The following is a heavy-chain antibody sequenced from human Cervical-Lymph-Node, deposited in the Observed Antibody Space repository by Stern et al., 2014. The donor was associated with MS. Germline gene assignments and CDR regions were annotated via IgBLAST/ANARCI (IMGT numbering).Heavy chain of an antibody. D-gene: IGHD1-26*01. J-gene: IGHJ4*02. CDR3: ARDRGGSYSDY. V-gene: IGHV3-21*01. Sequence: EVQLVESGGGLVKPGGSLRLSCAASGFTFSSYSMNWVRQAPGKGLEGVSSISSSSSYIYYADSVKGRFTISRDNAKNSLYLQMNSLRAEDTAVYYCARDRGGSYSDYWGQGTLVTVSS. CDR2: ISSSSSYI. CDR1: GFTFSSYS.